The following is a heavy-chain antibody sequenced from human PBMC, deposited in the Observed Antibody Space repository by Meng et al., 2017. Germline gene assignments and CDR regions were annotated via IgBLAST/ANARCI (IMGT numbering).Heavy chain of an antibody. CDR1: GFTFSSYW. CDR2: IKQDGSEK. J-gene: IGHJ6*02. D-gene: IGHD6-19*01. Sequence: GESLKISCAASGFTFSSYWMSWVRQAPGKGLEWVANIKQDGSEKYYVDSVKGRFTISRDNAKNSLSLQMNSLRAEDTAVYYCARDVSSGGQMTTYYYYGMDVWGQGTTVTVSS. CDR3: ARDVSSGGQMTTYYYYGMDV. V-gene: IGHV3-7*01.